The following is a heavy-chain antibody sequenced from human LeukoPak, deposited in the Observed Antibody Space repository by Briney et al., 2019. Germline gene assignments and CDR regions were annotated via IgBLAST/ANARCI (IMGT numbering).Heavy chain of an antibody. CDR1: GFTFSNFV. CDR2: ISSNGGST. J-gene: IGHJ4*02. V-gene: IGHV3-64D*09. D-gene: IGHD1-26*01. CDR3: VKGRSGGSYGM. Sequence: GGSLRLSCSASGFTFSNFVRHWARQAPGKGLECVSAISSNGGSTYYADSVKGRFTISRDNSKNTLYLQMSSLRAEDTAVYYCVKGRSGGSYGMWGQGTLLTVSS.